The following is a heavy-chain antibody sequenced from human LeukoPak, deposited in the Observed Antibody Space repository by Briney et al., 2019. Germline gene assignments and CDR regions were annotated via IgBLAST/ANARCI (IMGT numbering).Heavy chain of an antibody. CDR2: ISSSGSTI. Sequence: PGGSLRLSCAASGFTFSSYEMSWVRQAPGKGLEWVSYISSSGSTIYYADSVKGRFTISRDNAKNSLYLQMNSLRAEDTAVYYCARGLLDSSGWYWRTYLIDYWGQGTLVTVSS. D-gene: IGHD6-19*01. V-gene: IGHV3-48*03. CDR3: ARGLLDSSGWYWRTYLIDY. CDR1: GFTFSSYE. J-gene: IGHJ4*02.